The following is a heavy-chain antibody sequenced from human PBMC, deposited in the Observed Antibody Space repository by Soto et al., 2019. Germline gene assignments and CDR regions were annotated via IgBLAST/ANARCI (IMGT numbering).Heavy chain of an antibody. CDR3: ARLQYSSLNWFDP. V-gene: IGHV4-39*01. CDR1: GGSISSSTYY. J-gene: IGHJ5*02. Sequence: PSETLSLTCTVSGGSISSSTYYWGWIRQPPGKGLEWIGSIYYSGSTYYTPSLWSRVTMSVDTSKNQFSLNLNSVTAADTAVYYCARLQYSSLNWFDPWGQGTLVTSPQ. CDR2: IYYSGST. D-gene: IGHD6-6*01.